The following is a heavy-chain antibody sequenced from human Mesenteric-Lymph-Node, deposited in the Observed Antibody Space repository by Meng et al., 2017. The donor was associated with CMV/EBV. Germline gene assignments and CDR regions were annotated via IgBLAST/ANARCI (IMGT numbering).Heavy chain of an antibody. D-gene: IGHD3-3*01. J-gene: IGHJ5*02. V-gene: IGHV4-39*07. Sequence: SETLSLTCTVSGGSIRTSSYYWGWIRQPPGKGLEWIGSMYYSGNSYYNPSVKSRVSISVDTSKNQFSLKLNSVTAADTAVYYCARVSASWFDPWGQGTLVTISS. CDR2: MYYSGNS. CDR1: GGSIRTSSYY. CDR3: ARVSASWFDP.